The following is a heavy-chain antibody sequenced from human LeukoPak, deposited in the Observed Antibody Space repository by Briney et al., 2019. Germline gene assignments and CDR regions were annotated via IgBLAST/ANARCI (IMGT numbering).Heavy chain of an antibody. V-gene: IGHV1-69*05. CDR3: ARIYLGAFDI. D-gene: IGHD3-16*01. CDR1: GDTFSSYA. Sequence: SVKVSCKASGDTFSSYAISWVQQAPGQGLEWMGRIIPIFGTANYAQKFQGRVTITTDESTSTAYMELSSLRSEDTAVYYCARIYLGAFDIWGQGTMVTVSS. J-gene: IGHJ3*02. CDR2: IIPIFGTA.